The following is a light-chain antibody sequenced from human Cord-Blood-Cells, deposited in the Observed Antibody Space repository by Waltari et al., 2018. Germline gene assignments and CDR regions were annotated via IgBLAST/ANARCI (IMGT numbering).Light chain of an antibody. J-gene: IGLJ3*02. CDR1: SSNIGSNT. CDR2: KNN. Sequence: QSVLTQPPSASGTPGQRVTISCSGSSSNIGSNTVNWYQQLPGTAPKRLIYKNNQRPSGVPDRCSGAKSGTSASLAISGRQAEDEADYYCAAWDDSLNGPVFGGGTKLTVL. CDR3: AAWDDSLNGPV. V-gene: IGLV1-44*01.